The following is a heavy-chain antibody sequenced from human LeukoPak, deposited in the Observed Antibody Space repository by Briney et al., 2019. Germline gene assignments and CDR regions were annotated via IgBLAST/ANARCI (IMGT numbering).Heavy chain of an antibody. J-gene: IGHJ3*01. CDR3: ARPNITSYYDSRGYDAFDV. D-gene: IGHD3-22*01. Sequence: GESLKISCQGSGYRFNAYWIAWVRQMPGKGLEWMGIIYPDDSDTRYSPSFQGQVTISADKSVRTAYLQWSSLKASDTAMYYCARPNITSYYDSRGYDAFDVWGQGTMVTVSS. CDR2: IYPDDSDT. V-gene: IGHV5-51*01. CDR1: GYRFNAYW.